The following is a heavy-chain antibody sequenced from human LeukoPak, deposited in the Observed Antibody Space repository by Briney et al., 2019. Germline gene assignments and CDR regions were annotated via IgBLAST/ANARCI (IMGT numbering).Heavy chain of an antibody. D-gene: IGHD2-2*01. V-gene: IGHV3-74*01. Sequence: PGGSLRLSCAASGFTFSGYWVHWVRQAPGKGLVWVARISTDGSYTSYADCVKGRFTISRDNAKNTVYLQMSSLRAEDTAIYYCARICSTTDCLISAWGQGTLVTVSS. J-gene: IGHJ4*02. CDR1: GFTFSGYW. CDR3: ARICSTTDCLISA. CDR2: ISTDGSYT.